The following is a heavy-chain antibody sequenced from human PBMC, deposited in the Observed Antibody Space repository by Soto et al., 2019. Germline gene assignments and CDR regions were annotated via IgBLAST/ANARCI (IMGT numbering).Heavy chain of an antibody. CDR1: GYTFTSYY. Sequence: GASVKVSCKASGYTFTSYYMHWVRQAPGQGLEWMGIINPSGGSTSYAQKFQGRVTMTRDTSTSTVYMELSSLRSEDTAVYYCARDTNRPPRGYSGYDYWGQGTLVTVSS. V-gene: IGHV1-46*03. CDR2: INPSGGST. J-gene: IGHJ4*02. CDR3: ARDTNRPPRGYSGYDY. D-gene: IGHD5-12*01.